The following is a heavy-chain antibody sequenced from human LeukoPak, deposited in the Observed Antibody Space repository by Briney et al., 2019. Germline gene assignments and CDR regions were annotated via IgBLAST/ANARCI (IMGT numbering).Heavy chain of an antibody. CDR3: ARDLDDYGDYNWFDP. V-gene: IGHV3-33*01. CDR1: GFTFSSYG. Sequence: PGRSLRLSCAASGFTFSSYGMHWVRQAPGKGLEWVAVIWYDGSNKYYADSVKGRFTISRDNSKNTLYLQMNSLRAEDTAVYYCARDLDDYGDYNWFDPWGQGTLVTVSS. D-gene: IGHD4-17*01. CDR2: IWYDGSNK. J-gene: IGHJ5*02.